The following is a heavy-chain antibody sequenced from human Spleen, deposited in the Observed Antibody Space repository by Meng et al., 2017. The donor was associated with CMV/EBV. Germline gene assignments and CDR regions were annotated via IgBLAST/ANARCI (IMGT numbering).Heavy chain of an antibody. CDR1: GFTFDNYG. CDR2: IRHDGTIK. CDR3: AKDLLLFGGANAYFDY. V-gene: IGHV3-30*02. Sequence: GGSLRLSCAASGFTFDNYGMHWVRQTPGKGLEWVAFIRHDGTIKYYGDSVKGRFTISRDNSKNTVYLQMNSLRPEETAVYYCAKDLLLFGGANAYFDYWGQGTLVTVFS. J-gene: IGHJ4*02. D-gene: IGHD3-16*01.